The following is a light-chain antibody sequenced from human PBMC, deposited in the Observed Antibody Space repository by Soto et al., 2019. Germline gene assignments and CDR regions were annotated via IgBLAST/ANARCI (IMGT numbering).Light chain of an antibody. J-gene: IGKJ4*01. CDR2: GAS. CDR3: QQRSSWPLT. Sequence: LTQAPSSLSASIGDSVIITCRASQDIGTYLSWYQQKPGQAPRLLIYGASSRATGIPDRFSGGGSGTDFTLTISSLQSEDFAVYYCQQRSSWPLTFGGGTKVDIK. V-gene: IGKV3-11*01. CDR1: QDIGTY.